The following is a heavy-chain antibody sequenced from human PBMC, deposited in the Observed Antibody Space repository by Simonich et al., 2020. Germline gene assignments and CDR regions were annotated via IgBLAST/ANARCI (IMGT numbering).Heavy chain of an antibody. CDR3: AIPESESYSSGPDY. D-gene: IGHD6-25*01. J-gene: IGHJ4*02. V-gene: IGHV3-30*07. CDR1: GFTFSSYA. CDR2: IAYDGSNK. Sequence: QVQLVESGGGVVQPGRSLSLSCAASGFTFSSYAMHWVRQAPGKGLELVEVIAYDGSNKDYADSVKGRFTISRDNSKNTLYLQMNSLRAEDTAVYYCAIPESESYSSGPDYWGQGTLVTVSS.